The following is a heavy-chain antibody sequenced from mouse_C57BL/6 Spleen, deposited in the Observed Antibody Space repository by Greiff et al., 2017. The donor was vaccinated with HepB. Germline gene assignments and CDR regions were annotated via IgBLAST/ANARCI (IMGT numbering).Heavy chain of an antibody. Sequence: EVKLVESGPELVKPGASVKIPCKASGYTFTYYNMDWVQQSHGKSMEWIGDINPNNGGTIYNQKFKGKVTLTVDKSTSTAYMELRSLTSEDTAVYYCERRRYYGHFDYWGQGTTLTVSS. CDR3: ERRRYYGHFDY. V-gene: IGHV1-18*01. D-gene: IGHD1-2*01. J-gene: IGHJ2*01. CDR2: INPNNGGT. CDR1: GYTFTYYN.